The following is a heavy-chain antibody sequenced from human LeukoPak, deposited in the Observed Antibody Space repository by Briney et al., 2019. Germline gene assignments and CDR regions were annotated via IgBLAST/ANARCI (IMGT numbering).Heavy chain of an antibody. J-gene: IGHJ4*02. CDR1: GDSVSSNSVA. CDR2: TYYRSTWYY. D-gene: IGHD5-12*01. V-gene: IGHV6-1*01. CDR3: ARGATAYFDY. Sequence: SQTLSLTCAISGDSVSSNSVAWNRVRRSPSRGLEWLGRTYYRSTWYYDYAVSVKSRINISPDTSKNQFSLHLNSVTPEDSAVYYCARGATAYFDYWGQGTLVTVSS.